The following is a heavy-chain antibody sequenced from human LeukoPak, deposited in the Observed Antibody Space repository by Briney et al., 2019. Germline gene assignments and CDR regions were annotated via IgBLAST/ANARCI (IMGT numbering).Heavy chain of an antibody. J-gene: IGHJ1*01. CDR2: ISGNGVTT. D-gene: IGHD5-24*01. CDR3: VADGRDGYNIYFHH. CDR1: GFTFSISA. V-gene: IGHV3-64D*06. Sequence: GGSLRLSCSASGFTFSISAMHWVRQAPGKGLQYVSVISGNGVTTSYADSVKGRFTVSRDNSKNTVHLQMSSLRAEDTAVYYCVADGRDGYNIYFHHWGQGTLVTVSS.